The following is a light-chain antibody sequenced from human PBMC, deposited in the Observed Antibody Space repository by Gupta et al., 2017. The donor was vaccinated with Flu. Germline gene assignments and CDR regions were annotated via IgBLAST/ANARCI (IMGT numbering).Light chain of an antibody. Sequence: QSVLTQPPSASGTPGQSASISCSGGSSNIGSDYVFWYQQLPGTAPKLLIYRNNQRPSGVPDRFSGSKSGTSASLAIGGLRTEDEADYYCASWDNSLSGYAFGTGTRVTVL. CDR3: ASWDNSLSGYA. CDR2: RNN. V-gene: IGLV1-47*01. J-gene: IGLJ1*01. CDR1: SSNIGSDY.